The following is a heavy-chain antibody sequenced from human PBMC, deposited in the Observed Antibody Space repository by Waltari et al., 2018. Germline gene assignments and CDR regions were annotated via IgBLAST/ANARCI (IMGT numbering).Heavy chain of an antibody. Sequence: QVQLVESGGGVVQPGRSLRLSCAASGFTFSSYAMHWVRQAPGEGLEWVAVISYDGSNKYYADSVKGRFTIARDNSKNTLYLQMNSLRAEDTAVYYCARDRCSSTSCYPYWCFDLWGRGTLVTVSS. J-gene: IGHJ2*01. CDR3: ARDRCSSTSCYPYWCFDL. V-gene: IGHV3-30-3*01. CDR2: ISYDGSNK. CDR1: GFTFSSYA. D-gene: IGHD2-2*01.